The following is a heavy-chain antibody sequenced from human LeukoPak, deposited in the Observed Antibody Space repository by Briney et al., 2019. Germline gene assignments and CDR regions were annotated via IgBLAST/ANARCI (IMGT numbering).Heavy chain of an antibody. CDR1: GFSFSTYS. J-gene: IGHJ4*02. D-gene: IGHD6-19*01. V-gene: IGHV3-21*06. Sequence: QAGGSLRLSCAASGFSFSTYSMIWVRQAPGKGLEWVSSVSGTSEYIYYADSVRGRFTISRDNAKNTVYLQMNSLRAEDTAVYYCARWYSSGWYSDYWGQGTLVTVSS. CDR3: ARWYSSGWYSDY. CDR2: VSGTSEYI.